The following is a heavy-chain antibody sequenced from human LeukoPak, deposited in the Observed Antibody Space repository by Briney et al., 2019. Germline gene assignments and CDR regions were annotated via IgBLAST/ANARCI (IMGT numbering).Heavy chain of an antibody. V-gene: IGHV3-30*18. CDR2: VSYDGSNK. CDR3: AKSNDGIVVVLAAAYRH. D-gene: IGHD2-2*01. CDR1: GFTFSSYG. J-gene: IGHJ4*02. Sequence: GGSLRLSCAASGFTFSSYGMHWVRQPPGKGLEWVAVVSYDGSNKYYADSVKGRFTISRDNSKNTLYLQMNGLRAEDTAVYYCAKSNDGIVVVLAAAYRHWGQGTLVTVSS.